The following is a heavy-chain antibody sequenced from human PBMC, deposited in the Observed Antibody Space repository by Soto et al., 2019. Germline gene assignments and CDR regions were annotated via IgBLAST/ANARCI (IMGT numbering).Heavy chain of an antibody. V-gene: IGHV4-31*03. CDR1: GGSISSGGYY. Sequence: SSETLSLTCTVSGGSISSGGYYWSWIRQHPGKGLEWIGYIYYSGSTYYHPSLKTRVTISVDKSKNQFSLKLSSVTAADTAVYFCARVFSGSYSDYWGQGTLVTVSS. J-gene: IGHJ4*02. CDR3: ARVFSGSYSDY. CDR2: IYYSGST. D-gene: IGHD1-26*01.